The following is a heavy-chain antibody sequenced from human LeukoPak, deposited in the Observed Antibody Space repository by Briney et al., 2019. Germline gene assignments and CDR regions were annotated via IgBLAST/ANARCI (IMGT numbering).Heavy chain of an antibody. D-gene: IGHD3-22*01. CDR1: GGSISSGSYY. Sequence: SETLSLTCTVSGGSISSGSYYWSWIRQPAGKGLEWIGRIYTSGSTNYNPSLKSRVTMSVDTSKNQFSLKLSSVTAADTAVYYCARKDYDSSGYSDYWGQGTLVTVSS. J-gene: IGHJ4*02. V-gene: IGHV4-61*02. CDR2: IYTSGST. CDR3: ARKDYDSSGYSDY.